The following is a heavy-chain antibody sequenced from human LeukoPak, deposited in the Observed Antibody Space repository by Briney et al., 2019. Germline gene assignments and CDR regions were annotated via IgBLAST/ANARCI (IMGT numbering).Heavy chain of an antibody. D-gene: IGHD1-26*01. CDR1: GYTLDDIS. Sequence: PGASVTVSCKISGYTLDDISMHWVRQPPGKGLEWMGGVDPDDGQRVYAQKFQGRVSMTEDSSTNTAYMELSRLRSEDTAVYYCAAVSGHYTLLYAWGQGALVTVST. J-gene: IGHJ5*02. V-gene: IGHV1-24*01. CDR2: VDPDDGQR. CDR3: AAVSGHYTLLYA.